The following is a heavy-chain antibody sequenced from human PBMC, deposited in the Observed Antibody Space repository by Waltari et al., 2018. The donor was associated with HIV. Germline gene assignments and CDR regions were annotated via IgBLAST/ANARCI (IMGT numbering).Heavy chain of an antibody. Sequence: QVQLVQSGAEVKKPGASVKVSCKASGYTFTSHSIHWVRQAPGQGLEWMGRINPNSGDTGYPQKFQGRVTMARDTSISTAYMELSRLRSDDTAVYYCAREGASITMILPQDFWGQGTLVTVSS. J-gene: IGHJ4*02. V-gene: IGHV1-2*06. CDR2: INPNSGDT. D-gene: IGHD3-22*01. CDR1: GYTFTSHS. CDR3: AREGASITMILPQDF.